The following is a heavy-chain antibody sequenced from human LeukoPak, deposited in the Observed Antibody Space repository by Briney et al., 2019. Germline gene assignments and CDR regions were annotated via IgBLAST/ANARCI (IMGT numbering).Heavy chain of an antibody. Sequence: GGSLRLSCTASGFTFSSYAMNWVRQAPGKGLEWVSVIYSGGSTYYADSVKGRFTISRDNSKNTLYLQMNSLRAEDTAVYYCARGDDAFDIWGQGTMVTVSS. J-gene: IGHJ3*02. V-gene: IGHV3-66*01. CDR1: GFTFSSYA. CDR3: ARGDDAFDI. CDR2: IYSGGST.